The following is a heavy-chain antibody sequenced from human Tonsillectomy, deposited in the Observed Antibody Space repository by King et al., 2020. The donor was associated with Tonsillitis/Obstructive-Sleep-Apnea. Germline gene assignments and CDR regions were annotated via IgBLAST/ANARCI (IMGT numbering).Heavy chain of an antibody. CDR3: ARGSVDQDWVFDY. Sequence: VQLQQWGAGLLKPSETLSLTCGVYGGSFSGYYWSWIRQTPGKGLEWIGEIDHSGSTNNNPSLKSRVSITGATSKNQFSLNLKSVTAADTAVYYCARGSVDQDWVFDYWGQGTLVIVSS. CDR2: IDHSGST. V-gene: IGHV4-34*01. J-gene: IGHJ4*02. D-gene: IGHD3/OR15-3a*01. CDR1: GGSFSGYY.